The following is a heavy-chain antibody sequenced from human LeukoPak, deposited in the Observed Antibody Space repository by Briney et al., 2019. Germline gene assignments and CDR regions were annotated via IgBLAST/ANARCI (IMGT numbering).Heavy chain of an antibody. Sequence: GGSLRLSCAPSGFTFSRYWMTWVRQTPEKGLEWVASIKDDGRQKYYVDSVKGRFTVSRDNAKNSAYLQMDSLRVEDTALYYCARDASRGFDIWGQGTLVTVSS. CDR1: GFTFSRYW. V-gene: IGHV3-7*01. CDR2: IKDDGRQK. J-gene: IGHJ4*02. D-gene: IGHD5-24*01. CDR3: ARDASRGFDI.